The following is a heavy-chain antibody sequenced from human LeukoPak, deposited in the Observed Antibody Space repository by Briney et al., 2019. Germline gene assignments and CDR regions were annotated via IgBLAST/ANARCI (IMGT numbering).Heavy chain of an antibody. V-gene: IGHV3-21*01. CDR3: ARSLSSGWYYPDY. J-gene: IGHJ4*02. D-gene: IGHD6-19*01. Sequence: PGGSLRLSCAASGFTFSSYSMNWVRQAPGKGLEWVSSISSSSSYIYYADSVKGRFTISRDNAKNSLYLQMNSLRAEDTAVYYCARSLSSGWYYPDYWGQGTLVTVSS. CDR2: ISSSSSYI. CDR1: GFTFSSYS.